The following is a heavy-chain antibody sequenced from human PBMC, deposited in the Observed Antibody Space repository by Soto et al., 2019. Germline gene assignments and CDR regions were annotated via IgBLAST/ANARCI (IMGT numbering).Heavy chain of an antibody. Sequence: SETLSLTCTVSGGSISSYYWSWIRQPPGKGLEWIGYISYSGSTNYNPSLKSRVTISVDTSKNQFSLKLSSVTAADTAVYYCASVTVTTSAEYFQHWGQGTLVTVSS. D-gene: IGHD4-17*01. J-gene: IGHJ1*01. CDR3: ASVTVTTSAEYFQH. V-gene: IGHV4-59*01. CDR1: GGSISSYY. CDR2: ISYSGST.